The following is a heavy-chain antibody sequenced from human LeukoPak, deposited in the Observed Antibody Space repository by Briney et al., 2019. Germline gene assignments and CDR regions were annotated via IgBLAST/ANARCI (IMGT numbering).Heavy chain of an antibody. J-gene: IGHJ4*02. Sequence: SETLSLTCTVSGGPISSYYWSWIRQPPGKGLEWIGYIYYSGSTNYNPSLKSRVTISVDTSKNQFSLKLSSVTAADTAVYYCARENGPEPRFDYWGQGTLVTVSS. D-gene: IGHD1-14*01. CDR2: IYYSGST. CDR1: GGPISSYY. CDR3: ARENGPEPRFDY. V-gene: IGHV4-59*01.